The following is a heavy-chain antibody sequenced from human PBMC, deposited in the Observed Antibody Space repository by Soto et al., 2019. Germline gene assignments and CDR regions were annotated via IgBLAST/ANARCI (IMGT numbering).Heavy chain of an antibody. V-gene: IGHV3-23*01. Sequence: EVQLLESGGGRIQPGGSLRLSCAASGFTFSSYAMNWVRQVPGKGLQWVSGISGSGSSTYYSDSVRGRFTISRDNSRNTLYLQMSSLRVEDTALYYCAKGDRNQPAVVDYWGHGNLVTVSS. J-gene: IGHJ4*01. CDR2: ISGSGSST. D-gene: IGHD2-2*01. CDR1: GFTFSSYA. CDR3: AKGDRNQPAVVDY.